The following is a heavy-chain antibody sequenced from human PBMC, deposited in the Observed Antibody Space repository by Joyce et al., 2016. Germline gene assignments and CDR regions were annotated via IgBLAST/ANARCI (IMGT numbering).Heavy chain of an antibody. J-gene: IGHJ5*02. CDR1: GGSISSGSYY. Sequence: QVQLQESGPGPVKPSQTLSLTCTVSGGSISSGSYYWNWIRQHPGKGLEWIGYIYYSGNAYDNPSLKSRATILVDTSKKQFSLQLSSVTAADTAVYYCARGGGWNHWFDPWGQGTLVTVSS. CDR2: IYYSGNA. CDR3: ARGGGWNHWFDP. D-gene: IGHD1-1*01. V-gene: IGHV4-31*03.